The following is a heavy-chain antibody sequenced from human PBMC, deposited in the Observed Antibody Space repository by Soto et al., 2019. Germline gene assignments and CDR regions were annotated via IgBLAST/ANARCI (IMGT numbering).Heavy chain of an antibody. J-gene: IGHJ4*02. Sequence: EVQLVESGGGLVQPGGSLRLSCAASGFTFSTYSLTWVRQAPGKGLEWVSYISGSGGSTYYADSVKGRFTISRDNSKNTLYLQMNSLRAEDTAVYYCAKGAYYHGSGSYFPFDYWGQGTLVTVSS. D-gene: IGHD3-10*01. V-gene: IGHV3-23*04. CDR2: ISGSGGST. CDR1: GFTFSTYS. CDR3: AKGAYYHGSGSYFPFDY.